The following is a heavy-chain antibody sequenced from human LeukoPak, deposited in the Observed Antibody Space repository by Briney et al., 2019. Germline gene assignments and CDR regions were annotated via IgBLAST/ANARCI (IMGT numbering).Heavy chain of an antibody. J-gene: IGHJ4*02. V-gene: IGHV3-21*01. CDR2: ISGGTSGT. CDR1: GFNFSIYV. Sequence: GGSLRLSCAASGFNFSIYVMSWVRQAPGKGLEWVSTISGGTSGTHYADSVKGRFTISRDNAKNSLYLQMNSLRAEDTAVYYCARDSKYRQVYWGQGTLVTVSS. CDR3: ARDSKYRQVY. D-gene: IGHD5-18*01.